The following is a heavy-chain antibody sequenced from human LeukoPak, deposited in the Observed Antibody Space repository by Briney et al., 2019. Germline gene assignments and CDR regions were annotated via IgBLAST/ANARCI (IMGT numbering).Heavy chain of an antibody. V-gene: IGHV3-74*01. CDR3: ARDYGRSRDYGMVV. Sequence: PGGSLRLSCAASGFNFASNWMHWVRQTPGKGLMWVSRINSDGSSTTYADSVKGRFTISRDNAKNTLYLQMNSLRAEDTAVYYCARDYGRSRDYGMVVWGQGTTVTVSS. CDR1: GFNFASNW. D-gene: IGHD3-10*01. CDR2: INSDGSST. J-gene: IGHJ6*02.